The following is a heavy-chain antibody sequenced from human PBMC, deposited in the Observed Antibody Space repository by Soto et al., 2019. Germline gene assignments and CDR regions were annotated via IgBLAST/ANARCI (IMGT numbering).Heavy chain of an antibody. V-gene: IGHV4-59*01. CDR1: GGSISSYY. CDR2: IYYSGST. J-gene: IGHJ4*02. D-gene: IGHD3-22*01. Sequence: SETVSLTCTVSGGSISSYYWSWIRQPPGKGLEWIGYIYYSGSTNYNPSLKSRVTISVDTSKNQFSLKLSSVTAADTAVYYCARDRGYGYDSSGPLEYWGQGTLVTVSS. CDR3: ARDRGYGYDSSGPLEY.